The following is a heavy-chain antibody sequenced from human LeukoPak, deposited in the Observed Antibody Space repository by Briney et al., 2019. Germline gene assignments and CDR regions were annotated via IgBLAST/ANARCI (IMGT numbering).Heavy chain of an antibody. V-gene: IGHV1-69*06. CDR1: GGTFSSYA. CDR3: ARDGYCSGGSCRRFQDVDI. CDR2: IIPIFGTA. D-gene: IGHD2-15*01. Sequence: SVKVSCKASGGTFSSYAISWVRQAPGQGLEWMGGIIPIFGTANYAQKFQGRVTITADKSTSTAYMELSSLRSEDTAVYYCARDGYCSGGSCRRFQDVDIWGQGTMVTVSS. J-gene: IGHJ3*02.